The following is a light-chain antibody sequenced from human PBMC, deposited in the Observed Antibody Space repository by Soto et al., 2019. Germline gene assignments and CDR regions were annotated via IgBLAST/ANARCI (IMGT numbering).Light chain of an antibody. V-gene: IGKV3-11*01. CDR1: QSVSSY. Sequence: IVMTQSPATLSVSPGERVTLSCRASQSVSSYLAWYQQKHGQAPRLLIYDASNRDTGIPARFSGSGSGTDFTLTISRLEPEDFEVYYCQQRSNWPITFGQGTRLEIK. J-gene: IGKJ5*01. CDR3: QQRSNWPIT. CDR2: DAS.